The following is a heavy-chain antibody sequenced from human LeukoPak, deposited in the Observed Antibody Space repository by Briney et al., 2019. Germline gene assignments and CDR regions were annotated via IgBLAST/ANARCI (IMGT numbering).Heavy chain of an antibody. D-gene: IGHD6-19*01. J-gene: IGHJ4*02. CDR2: ISSSSSYI. V-gene: IGHV3-21*01. CDR3: AREPKAVAGRFDY. Sequence: GGSLRLSCAASGFTFSSYSMNWVRQAPGKGLEWVSSISSSSSYIYYADSVKGRFTISRDNAKNSLYLQMNSLRAEDTAAYYCAREPKAVAGRFDYWGQGTLVTVSS. CDR1: GFTFSSYS.